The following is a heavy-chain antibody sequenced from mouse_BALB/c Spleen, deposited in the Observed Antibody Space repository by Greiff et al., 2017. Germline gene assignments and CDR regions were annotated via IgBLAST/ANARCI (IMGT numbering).Heavy chain of an antibody. CDR2: IYPGDGDT. V-gene: IGHV1-80*01. Sequence: QVQLQQPGAELVRPGSSVKISCKASGYAFSSYWMNWVKQRPGQGLEWIGQIYPGDGDTNYNGKFKGKATLTADKSSSTAYMQLSSLTSEDSAVYFCAREGVRDAMDYWGQGTSVTVSS. CDR3: AREGVRDAMDY. CDR1: GYAFSSYW. D-gene: IGHD2-14*01. J-gene: IGHJ4*01.